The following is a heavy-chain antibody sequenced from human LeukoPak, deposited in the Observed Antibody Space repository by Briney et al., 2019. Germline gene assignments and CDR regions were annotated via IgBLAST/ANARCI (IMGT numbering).Heavy chain of an antibody. J-gene: IGHJ4*02. CDR1: GFAFSDYY. V-gene: IGHV3-11*01. CDR3: ARDRRELLRPYYFDY. Sequence: GGSLRLSCAASGFAFSDYYMSWIRQAPGKGLEWVSYISSSGSTIYYADSVKGRFTISRDNAKNSLYLQMNSLRAEDTAVYYCARDRRELLRPYYFDYWGQGTLVTVSS. CDR2: ISSSGSTI. D-gene: IGHD1-26*01.